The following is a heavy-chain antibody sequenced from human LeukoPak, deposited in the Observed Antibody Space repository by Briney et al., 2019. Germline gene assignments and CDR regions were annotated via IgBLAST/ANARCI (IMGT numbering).Heavy chain of an antibody. CDR2: IFYSGST. Sequence: SETLSLTCTVSGDSISSSSHYWAWIRQPPGKGLEWLGSIFYSGSTYYNPSLKSRVTVSVDTSKNQFSLKLSSMTAADTALYYCARADILTGYTLFDCWGQGTLVTVSS. D-gene: IGHD3-9*01. V-gene: IGHV4-39*07. CDR1: GDSISSSSHY. J-gene: IGHJ4*02. CDR3: ARADILTGYTLFDC.